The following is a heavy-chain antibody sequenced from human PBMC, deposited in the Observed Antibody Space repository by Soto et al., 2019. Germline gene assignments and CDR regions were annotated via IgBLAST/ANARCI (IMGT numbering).Heavy chain of an antibody. CDR3: AKESYYGSGSYYTS. Sequence: QVQLVESGGGVVQPGRSLRLSCAASGFTFSSYGMHWVRQSPGKGLEWVAVISFDGSLKYYADSVRGRITISRDDSMNTLYLQMSSLSAEDTALYYCAKESYYGSGSYYTSWGQGTLVTVSS. V-gene: IGHV3-30*18. J-gene: IGHJ5*02. D-gene: IGHD3-10*01. CDR2: ISFDGSLK. CDR1: GFTFSSYG.